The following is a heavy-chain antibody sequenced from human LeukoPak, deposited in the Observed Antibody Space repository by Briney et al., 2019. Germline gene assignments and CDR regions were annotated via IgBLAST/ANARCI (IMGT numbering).Heavy chain of an antibody. J-gene: IGHJ4*02. CDR3: AREAYDISGYSKDF. CDR1: GYTFTSHD. CDR2: MNPNSGST. V-gene: IGHV1-8*01. D-gene: IGHD3-22*01. Sequence: ASVKVSCKASGYTFTSHDINWVRQATGQGLEWMGWMNPNSGSTGYVPKFQGRITMTRDTSISTAYMELSSLRSEDTAVYFCAREAYDISGYSKDFWGQGTLVTVSS.